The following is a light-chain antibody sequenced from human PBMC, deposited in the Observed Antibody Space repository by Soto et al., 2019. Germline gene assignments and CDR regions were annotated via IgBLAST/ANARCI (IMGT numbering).Light chain of an antibody. V-gene: IGKV1-39*01. CDR3: QQNYRAPLT. CDR1: QGVGSH. CDR2: GAS. J-gene: IGKJ4*01. Sequence: DIQMTQSPSSVSALIGDRVTITCRASQGVGSHVNWYQQKPGKAPNLLIHGASNLQSGVPSTFSGSGSGTYFTLTISSLQPEDFATYYCQQNYRAPLTFGGGTKVEIK.